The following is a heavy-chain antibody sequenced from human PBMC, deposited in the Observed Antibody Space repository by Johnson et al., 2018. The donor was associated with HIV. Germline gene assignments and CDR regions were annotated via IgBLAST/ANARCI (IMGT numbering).Heavy chain of an antibody. CDR1: GFTFSSYA. D-gene: IGHD4-17*01. J-gene: IGHJ3*02. CDR2: ISGSGGST. V-gene: IGHV3-23*04. Sequence: EVQLVESGGGVVQPGRSLRLSCAASGFTFSSYAMHWVRQAPGKGLEWVSAISGSGGSTYYADSVKGRFTISRDNAKNTLYLQMNSLRAEDTAVYYCARGPTYYADPFAFDIWGQGTMVTVSS. CDR3: ARGPTYYADPFAFDI.